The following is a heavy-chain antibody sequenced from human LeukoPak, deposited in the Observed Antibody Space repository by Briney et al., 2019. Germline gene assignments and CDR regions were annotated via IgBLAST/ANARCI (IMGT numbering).Heavy chain of an antibody. J-gene: IGHJ6*03. CDR2: IYYSGST. CDR3: ARGILERWGYYYYYMDV. Sequence: SETLSLTCTVSGGSISSYYWSWIRQPPGKGLEWIGYIYYSGSTNYNPSLKSRVTISVDTSKNQFSLKLSSVTAADTAVYYCARGILERWGYYYYYMDVWGKGTTVTISS. CDR1: GGSISSYY. V-gene: IGHV4-59*01. D-gene: IGHD1-1*01.